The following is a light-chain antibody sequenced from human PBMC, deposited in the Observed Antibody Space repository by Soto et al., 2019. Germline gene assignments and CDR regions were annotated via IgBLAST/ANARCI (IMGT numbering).Light chain of an antibody. V-gene: IGKV1-39*01. CDR1: QNIKTY. CDR2: AAS. J-gene: IGKJ1*01. CDR3: QQRFSSPPWT. Sequence: DIQMTQSPSSLSSSVGDSVTITCRASQNIKTYLNWYQQKPGKALNLLIYAASSLHSGVPSRFSGSGSGTDFTLTISSLQPEDFATYYCQQRFSSPPWTFGQGTKVEIK.